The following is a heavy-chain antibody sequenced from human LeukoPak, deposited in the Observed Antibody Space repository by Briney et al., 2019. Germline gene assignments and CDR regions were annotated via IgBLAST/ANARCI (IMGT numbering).Heavy chain of an antibody. Sequence: GSLKLSCAASGFTFSGSAMHWVRQASGKGLEWVGRIRNKANNYATAYAASVKGRFTISRDDSKNTAYLQMDSLETEDTAVYYCTSGIRYFSWGQGTLVTVSS. CDR1: GFTFSGSA. J-gene: IGHJ5*02. CDR3: TSGIRYFS. V-gene: IGHV3-73*01. CDR2: IRNKANNYAT. D-gene: IGHD3-9*01.